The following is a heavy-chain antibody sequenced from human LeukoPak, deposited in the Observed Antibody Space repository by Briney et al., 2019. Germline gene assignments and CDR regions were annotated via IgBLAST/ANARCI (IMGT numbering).Heavy chain of an antibody. CDR2: MNPNSGNT. J-gene: IGHJ6*03. V-gene: IGHV1-8*03. D-gene: IGHD6-13*01. Sequence: ASVKVSCRASGYTFTSYDINWVRQATGQGLEWMGWMNPNSGNTGYAQKFQGRATITRNTSISTAYMELSSLRSEDTAVYYCASPPVPQAAAITPGYFYYYMDVWGKGTTVTVSS. CDR3: ASPPVPQAAAITPGYFYYYMDV. CDR1: GYTFTSYD.